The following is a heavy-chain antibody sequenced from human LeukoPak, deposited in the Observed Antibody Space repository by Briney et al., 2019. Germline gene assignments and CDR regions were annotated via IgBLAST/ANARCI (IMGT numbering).Heavy chain of an antibody. CDR1: GGSISRYY. D-gene: IGHD6-6*01. Sequence: AEPLSLTCTVSGGSISRYYWSGIRQPPGRVVEWFGYVSGSGTTNYNPSLKSRVTISVDTSKNQFSLKLSSVTAADTAVYYCAGERPYYYMDVWGKGTTVTVSS. CDR3: AGERPYYYMDV. J-gene: IGHJ6*03. V-gene: IGHV4-59*01. CDR2: VSGSGTT.